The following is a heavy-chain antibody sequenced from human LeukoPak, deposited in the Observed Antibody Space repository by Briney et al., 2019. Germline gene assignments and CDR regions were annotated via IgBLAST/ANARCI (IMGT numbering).Heavy chain of an antibody. Sequence: PGGSQRLSCAASGFTFSSYEINWVRQAPGKGLEWVSYISSSGSTIFYADSVKGRFTIPRDNARDSLYLQMNSLRDDDTSVYFCARDASALYWGRGTLVTVSS. CDR2: ISSSGSTI. D-gene: IGHD6-19*01. J-gene: IGHJ4*02. CDR3: ARDASALY. CDR1: GFTFSSYE. V-gene: IGHV3-48*03.